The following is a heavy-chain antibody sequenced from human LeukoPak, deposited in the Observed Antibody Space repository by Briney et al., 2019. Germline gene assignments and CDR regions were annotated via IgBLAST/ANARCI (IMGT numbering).Heavy chain of an antibody. CDR2: ISYDGSNK. D-gene: IGHD1-20*01. J-gene: IGHJ4*02. CDR3: ATRYNWNYVDY. CDR1: EFTFSSYG. Sequence: GGSLRLSCAASEFTFSSYGMHWVRQAPGKGLEWVAVISYDGSNKYYADSVKGRFTISRDNSKNTLYLQMNSLRAEDTAVYYCATRYNWNYVDYWGQGTLVTVSS. V-gene: IGHV3-30*03.